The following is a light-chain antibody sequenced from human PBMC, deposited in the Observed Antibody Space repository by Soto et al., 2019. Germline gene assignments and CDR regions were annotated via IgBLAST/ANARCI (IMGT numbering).Light chain of an antibody. J-gene: IGKJ5*01. CDR2: GAS. CDR3: QQYNHWSSIT. CDR1: QYISNN. Sequence: EIAMTQSPATLSVSLGERATLSCRASQYISNNLAWYQQRPGQAPSLLISGASTRATGVPARFSGSVSGPDFLLSISGLQAEDPAVYYCQQYNHWSSITFGQGTRLEIK. V-gene: IGKV3-15*01.